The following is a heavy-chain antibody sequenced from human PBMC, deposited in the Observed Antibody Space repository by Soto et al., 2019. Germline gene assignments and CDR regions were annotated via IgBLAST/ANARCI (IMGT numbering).Heavy chain of an antibody. CDR3: ATNGPYGFWSGGDVFDI. CDR2: LYYSGTS. J-gene: IGHJ3*02. V-gene: IGHV4-39*01. Sequence: QLQLHQSGPGLVKPSETLSLTCSVSGGSMSSGTYFWGWIRQPPGKGLEWIGSLYYSGTSHYNPSLKCRVTISVDASKNHFSLNLTSLTAADTAVYYCATNGPYGFWSGGDVFDIWGQGTMVTVSS. CDR1: GGSMSSGTYF. D-gene: IGHD3-3*01.